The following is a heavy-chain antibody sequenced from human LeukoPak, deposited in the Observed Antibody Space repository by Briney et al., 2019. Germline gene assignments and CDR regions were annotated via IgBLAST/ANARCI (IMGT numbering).Heavy chain of an antibody. CDR1: GFTFSDYY. Sequence: PGGSLRLSCAASGFTFSDYYMSWIRQAPGKGLEWLSSMSVTGTTIDYADSVQGRFTISRDNAKNSLYLQMSSLRADDTAVYYCARARLGTVTTVDYWGQGTLVTVSS. J-gene: IGHJ4*02. CDR2: MSVTGTTI. D-gene: IGHD4-17*01. V-gene: IGHV3-11*01. CDR3: ARARLGTVTTVDY.